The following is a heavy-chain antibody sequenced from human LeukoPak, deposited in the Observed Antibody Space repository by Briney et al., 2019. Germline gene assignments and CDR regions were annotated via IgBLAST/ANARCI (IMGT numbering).Heavy chain of an antibody. V-gene: IGHV3-7*01. D-gene: IGHD5-18*01. CDR2: INQDGNEK. Sequence: GGSLRLSCAASGFTFRAYWMSWVRQAPGKGLEWVANINQDGNEKDYVDSVKGRFTISRDNARNSLYLQMNTLRAEDTAVYFCARLRYTYGKNFDYWGQGALVTVSP. CDR1: GFTFRAYW. CDR3: ARLRYTYGKNFDY. J-gene: IGHJ4*02.